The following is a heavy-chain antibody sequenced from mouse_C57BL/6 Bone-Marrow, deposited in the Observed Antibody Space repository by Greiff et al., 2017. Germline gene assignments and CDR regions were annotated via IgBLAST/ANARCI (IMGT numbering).Heavy chain of an antibody. J-gene: IGHJ3*01. CDR3: ARSENWEAWIAY. Sequence: QVQLQQPGAELVKPGASVKLSCKASGYTFTSYWMHWVKQRPGRGLEWIGRIDPNSGGPKYNEKFKSKATLTVDKPSITAYIQLSSLTSEYSAVYYCARSENWEAWIAYWGQGTLVTVSA. V-gene: IGHV1-72*01. D-gene: IGHD4-1*01. CDR2: IDPNSGGP. CDR1: GYTFTSYW.